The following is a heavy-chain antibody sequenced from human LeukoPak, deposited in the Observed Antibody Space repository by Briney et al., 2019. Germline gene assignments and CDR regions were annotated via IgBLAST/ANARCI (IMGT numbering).Heavy chain of an antibody. CDR3: ARGSSSSWYWYFDL. V-gene: IGHV4-61*05. J-gene: IGHJ2*01. D-gene: IGHD6-13*01. CDR2: IYYSGST. Sequence: PSETLSLTCGVSGGSIISSSYYWGWIRQPPGKGLEWIGYIYYSGSTNYNPSLKSRVTISVDTSKNQFSLKLSSVTAADTAVYYCARGSSSSWYWYFDLWGRGTLVTVSS. CDR1: GGSIISSSYY.